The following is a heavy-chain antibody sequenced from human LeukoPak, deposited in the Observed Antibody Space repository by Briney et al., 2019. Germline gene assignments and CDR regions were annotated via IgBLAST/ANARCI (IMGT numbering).Heavy chain of an antibody. Sequence: ASVKVSCKASGGTFSSYAISWVRQAPGQGLEWMGGIIPIFGTANYAQKFQGRVTITADESTSTAYMELSSLRSEDTAVYYCARADTTPPARIYYYYMDVWGKGTTVTLSS. CDR3: ARADTTPPARIYYYYMDV. CDR2: IIPIFGTA. V-gene: IGHV1-69*13. J-gene: IGHJ6*03. D-gene: IGHD1-14*01. CDR1: GGTFSSYA.